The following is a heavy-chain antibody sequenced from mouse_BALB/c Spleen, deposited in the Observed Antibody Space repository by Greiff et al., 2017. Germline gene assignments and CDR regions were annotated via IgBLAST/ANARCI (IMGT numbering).Heavy chain of an antibody. D-gene: IGHD1-1*01. V-gene: IGHV1S137*01. J-gene: IGHJ3*01. CDR1: GYTFTDYA. CDR3: ARGGYDYSSSYGGFAY. CDR2: ISTYYGDA. Sequence: QVQLKESGAELVRPGVSVKISCKGSGYTFTDYAMHWVKQSHAKSLEWIGVISTYYGDASYNQKFKGKATMTVDKSSSTAYMELARLTSEDSAIYYCARGGYDYSSSYGGFAYWGQGTLVTVSA.